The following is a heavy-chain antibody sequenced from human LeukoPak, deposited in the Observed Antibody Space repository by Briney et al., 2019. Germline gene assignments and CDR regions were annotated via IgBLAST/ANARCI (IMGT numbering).Heavy chain of an antibody. CDR2: INWKTGAT. CDR1: GFSFDDYG. CDR3: ARETSARGVSTH. D-gene: IGHD3-10*01. Sequence: RPGGSLRLSCAASGFSFDDYGMSWVRQAPGKGLEWLSGINWKTGATGYSDSVKGRFTISKDNTKNSLYLQMNSLRAEDTAFYYCARETSARGVSTHWGQGTLVTVSS. J-gene: IGHJ4*02. V-gene: IGHV3-20*04.